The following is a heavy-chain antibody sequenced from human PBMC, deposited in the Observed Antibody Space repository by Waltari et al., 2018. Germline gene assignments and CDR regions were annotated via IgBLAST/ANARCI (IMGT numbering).Heavy chain of an antibody. J-gene: IGHJ4*02. CDR3: ARQDNY. CDR1: GYSISSGYY. Sequence: QVQLQESGPGLVKPSETLSLTCAVSGYSISSGYYWGWIRQPPGKGLEWIGSIDHSGSTYYNPSLKSRVTISVDTSKNQFSLKLSSVTAADTAVYYCARQDNYWGQGTLVTVSS. D-gene: IGHD2-15*01. CDR2: IDHSGST. V-gene: IGHV4-38-2*01.